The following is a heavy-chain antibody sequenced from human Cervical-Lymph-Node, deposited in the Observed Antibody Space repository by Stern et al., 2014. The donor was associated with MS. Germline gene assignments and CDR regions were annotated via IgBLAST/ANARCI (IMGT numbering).Heavy chain of an antibody. Sequence: QVQLVESGPGLVKPSETLSLTCTVSGFSVSSYYWSWIRQPPGRGLEWIGYVHVSGDTSYNPSLNSRVNISLDTSKNQFSLKLTSVIAADTAVYYCAREGSRWSGLIWGQGTLVTVSS. CDR3: AREGSRWSGLI. CDR2: VHVSGDT. CDR1: GFSVSSYY. D-gene: IGHD3-3*01. J-gene: IGHJ4*02. V-gene: IGHV4-59*02.